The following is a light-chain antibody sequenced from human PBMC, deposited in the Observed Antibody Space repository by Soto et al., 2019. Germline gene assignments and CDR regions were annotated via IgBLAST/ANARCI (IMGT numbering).Light chain of an antibody. V-gene: IGKV3-20*01. CDR2: DAS. Sequence: EIVLTQSPATLSLSPGERATLSCRASQSVSSYLAWYQQKPGQAPRLLIYDASGRATGIPDRFRASGSGTDFTLTITRLEPEDFALYYCQQYDTSPWTFGPGTKVEI. J-gene: IGKJ1*01. CDR3: QQYDTSPWT. CDR1: QSVSSY.